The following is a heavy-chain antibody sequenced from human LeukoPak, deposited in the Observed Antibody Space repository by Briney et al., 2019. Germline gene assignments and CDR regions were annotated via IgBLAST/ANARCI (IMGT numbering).Heavy chain of an antibody. CDR3: ATYRQVLLPFES. J-gene: IGHJ4*02. D-gene: IGHD2-8*02. Sequence: GGSLRLSCAASGFTFSTFAMIWVRQPPGKGLEWVSSIFPSGGEIHYADSVRGRFTISRDNSKSTLSLQMNSLRAEDTAIYYCATYRQVLLPFESWGQGTLVTISS. CDR1: GFTFSTFA. CDR2: IFPSGGEI. V-gene: IGHV3-23*01.